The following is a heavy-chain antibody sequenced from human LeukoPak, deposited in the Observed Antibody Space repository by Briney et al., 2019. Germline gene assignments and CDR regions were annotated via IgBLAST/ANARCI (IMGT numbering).Heavy chain of an antibody. V-gene: IGHV1-2*02. CDR1: GYTFTGYY. J-gene: IGHJ4*02. CDR3: ARVDGLQWLPFDY. Sequence: ASVKVSCKASGYTFTGYYMHGVRQAPGQGLEWMGWINPNSGGTNYAQKFQGRVTMTRDTSISTAYMELSRLRSDDTAVYYCARVDGLQWLPFDYWGQGTLVTVSS. D-gene: IGHD6-19*01. CDR2: INPNSGGT.